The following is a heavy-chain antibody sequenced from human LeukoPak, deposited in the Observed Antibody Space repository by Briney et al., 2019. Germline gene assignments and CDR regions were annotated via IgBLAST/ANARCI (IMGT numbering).Heavy chain of an antibody. V-gene: IGHV3-30*18. Sequence: GGSLRLSCAASGFTFSSYSMNWVRQAPGKGLEWVAVVSHDGSKKYYADSVKGRFSISRDNSKNTLYLQMNSLRVEDTAVYYCAKGSDGYNPTAYDYWGQGTLVTVSS. CDR3: AKGSDGYNPTAYDY. J-gene: IGHJ4*02. CDR1: GFTFSSYS. D-gene: IGHD5-24*01. CDR2: VSHDGSKK.